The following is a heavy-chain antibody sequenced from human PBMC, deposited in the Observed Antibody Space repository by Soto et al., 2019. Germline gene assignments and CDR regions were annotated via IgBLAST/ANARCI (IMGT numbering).Heavy chain of an antibody. V-gene: IGHV5-10-1*01. J-gene: IGHJ4*02. Sequence: GESLKISCKGSGYSFAGYWITWVRQKPGKGLEWMGRIDPSDSQTYYSPSFRGHVTISATKSITTVFLQWSSLRASDTAMYYCARQIYDSDTGPNFQYHFDSWGQGTPVTVSS. CDR3: ARQIYDSDTGPNFQYHFDS. CDR1: GYSFAGYW. CDR2: IDPSDSQT. D-gene: IGHD3-22*01.